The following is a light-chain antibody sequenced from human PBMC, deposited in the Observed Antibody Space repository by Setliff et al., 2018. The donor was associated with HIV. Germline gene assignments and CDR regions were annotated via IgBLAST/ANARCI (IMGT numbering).Light chain of an antibody. Sequence: QSALTQPASVSGSPGQSITISCTGTSGDVGRYNLVSWYQQQPGNPPKLMIYQASKRPSGVSNRFSGSKSGNTASLTISGLQAEDEADYYCCSNTGSNTYVFGTGTKVTVL. CDR3: CSNTGSNTYV. V-gene: IGLV2-23*01. CDR2: QAS. J-gene: IGLJ1*01. CDR1: SGDVGRYNL.